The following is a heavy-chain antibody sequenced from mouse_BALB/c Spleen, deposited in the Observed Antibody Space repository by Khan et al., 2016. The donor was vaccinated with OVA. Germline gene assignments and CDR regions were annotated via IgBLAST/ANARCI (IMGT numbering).Heavy chain of an antibody. Sequence: VQLQQSGAELAKPGASVKMSCKASGYTFINYWILWVKQRPGQGLEWIGYINPSTGYTEYNQNFKDKATLTADKSSSTAYMQLSSLTSEDSAVYYWARRGLRWDLDYWGQGTTLTVSS. J-gene: IGHJ2*01. CDR1: GYTFINYW. D-gene: IGHD1-1*01. CDR3: ARRGLRWDLDY. V-gene: IGHV1-7*01. CDR2: INPSTGYT.